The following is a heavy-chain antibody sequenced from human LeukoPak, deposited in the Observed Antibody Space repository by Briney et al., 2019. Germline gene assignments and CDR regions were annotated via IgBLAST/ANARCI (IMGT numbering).Heavy chain of an antibody. CDR2: IYYSGST. V-gene: IGHV4-39*01. CDR3: ARQQYSYGLYFFDY. Sequence: SETLSLTCAVSGDSISSSSSYYWGWIRQPPGKGLEWIGMIYYSGSTYYNPSLKSRVTISVDTSKNQFSLKLSSVTAADTAMYYCARQQYSYGLYFFDYWGQGTLVTVSS. D-gene: IGHD5-18*01. CDR1: GDSISSSSSYY. J-gene: IGHJ4*02.